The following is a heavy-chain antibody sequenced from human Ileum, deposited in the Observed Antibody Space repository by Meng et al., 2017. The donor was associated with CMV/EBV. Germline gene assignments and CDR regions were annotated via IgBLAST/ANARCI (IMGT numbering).Heavy chain of an antibody. CDR2: ISAYNGNT. Sequence: ASLKVSCKASGYTFTSYGISWVRQAPGQGLEWMGWISAYNGNTNYAQKLQGRVTMTTDTSTSTAYMELRSLRSDDTAVYYCARDKKLPYYDFWSGYYTPGYFDYWGQGTLVTVSS. J-gene: IGHJ4*02. V-gene: IGHV1-18*01. CDR1: GYTFTSYG. CDR3: ARDKKLPYYDFWSGYYTPGYFDY. D-gene: IGHD3-3*01.